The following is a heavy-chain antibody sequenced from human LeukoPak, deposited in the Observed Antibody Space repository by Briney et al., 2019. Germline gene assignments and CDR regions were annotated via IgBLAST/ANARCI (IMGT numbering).Heavy chain of an antibody. D-gene: IGHD3-10*01. CDR2: INAYNGDT. CDR3: ARDGSGVWFDY. Sequence: ASVKVSCKASGYSFTSYGISWVRQAPGQGLEWMAWINAYNGDTNYAQKFQGRVTLTTDTSTSTAYMELRSLRSDDTAVYYCARDGSGVWFDYWGQGTLVTVSS. V-gene: IGHV1-18*01. J-gene: IGHJ4*02. CDR1: GYSFTSYG.